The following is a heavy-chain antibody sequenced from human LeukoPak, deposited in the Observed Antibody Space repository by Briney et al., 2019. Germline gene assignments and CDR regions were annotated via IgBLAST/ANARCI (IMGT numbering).Heavy chain of an antibody. CDR1: EFTFVRYA. Sequence: GGSPRLSCAASEFTFVRYALIWVRQAPGKGLEWVSYISSSSFKVGYADSVKGRFTISRDNSKNSLYLQMDSLRVEDTAVYYCVRDPSYGSSWYYYMDVWGKGTTVTVSS. D-gene: IGHD6-13*01. J-gene: IGHJ6*03. CDR3: VRDPSYGSSWYYYMDV. V-gene: IGHV3-48*04. CDR2: ISSSSFKV.